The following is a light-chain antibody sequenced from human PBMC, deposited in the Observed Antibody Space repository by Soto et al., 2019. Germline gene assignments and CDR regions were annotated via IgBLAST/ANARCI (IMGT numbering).Light chain of an antibody. CDR2: KAS. CDR1: QSISSW. J-gene: IGKJ1*01. Sequence: DIPMTQSPSTLSASVGDRVTITCRASQSISSWLAWYQQKPGKAPKLLIYKASSLESVVTSRFSGSGSGTEFTLTISSLLPDDFATYYCQQYNSCRRTFGHGTKVEIK. CDR3: QQYNSCRRT. V-gene: IGKV1-5*03.